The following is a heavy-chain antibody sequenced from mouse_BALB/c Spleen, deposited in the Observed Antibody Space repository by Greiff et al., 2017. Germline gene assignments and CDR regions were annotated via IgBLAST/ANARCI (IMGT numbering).Heavy chain of an antibody. CDR2: ISSGSSTI. Sequence: EVQGVESGGGLVQPGGSRKLSCAASGFTFSSFGMHWVRQAPEKGLEWVAYISSGSSTIYYADTVKGRFTISRDNPKNTLFLQMTSLRSEDTAMYYCAREGLGYFDVWGAGTTVTVSS. D-gene: IGHD2-10*02. V-gene: IGHV5-17*02. J-gene: IGHJ1*01. CDR1: GFTFSSFG. CDR3: AREGLGYFDV.